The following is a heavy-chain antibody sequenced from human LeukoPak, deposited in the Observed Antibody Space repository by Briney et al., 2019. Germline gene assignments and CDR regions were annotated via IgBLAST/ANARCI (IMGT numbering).Heavy chain of an antibody. D-gene: IGHD3-3*01. CDR1: GFTFSSYA. V-gene: IGHV3-23*01. CDR2: ISGGGGST. CDR3: AKDTPRRITIFGVVTQDY. J-gene: IGHJ4*02. Sequence: GGSLRLSCAASGFTFSSYAMSWVRQAPGRGLEWVSAISGGGGSTYYADSVKGRFTISRDNAKNTLELQMNSLRAEDTAIYYCAKDTPRRITIFGVVTQDYWGQGTLVTVSS.